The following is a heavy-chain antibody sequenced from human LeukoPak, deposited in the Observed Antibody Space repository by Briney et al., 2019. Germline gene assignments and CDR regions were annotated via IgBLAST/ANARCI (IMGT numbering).Heavy chain of an antibody. D-gene: IGHD3-9*01. CDR3: ASSLYYDILTVAYYYYGMDV. CDR2: ISSSSSYI. Sequence: GGPLRLSCAASGFTFSSYSMNWVRQAPGKGLEWVSSISSSSSYIYYADSVKGRFTISRDNAKNSLYLQMNSLRAEDTAVYYCASSLYYDILTVAYYYYGMDVWGQGTTVTVSS. CDR1: GFTFSSYS. J-gene: IGHJ6*02. V-gene: IGHV3-21*01.